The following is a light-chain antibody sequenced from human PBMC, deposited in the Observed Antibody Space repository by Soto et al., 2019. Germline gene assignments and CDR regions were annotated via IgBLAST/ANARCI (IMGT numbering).Light chain of an antibody. CDR2: EVT. J-gene: IGLJ1*01. Sequence: QSALTQPASVSGSPGQSITISCTGTSSDVGGYNYVSWYQQHPGKAPKLIIYEVTNRPSGISYRFSGSKSGNTASLTISGLQAEDEVDYYCSSHTSSNTRVFGTGTKVTVL. CDR1: SSDVGGYNY. CDR3: SSHTSSNTRV. V-gene: IGLV2-14*01.